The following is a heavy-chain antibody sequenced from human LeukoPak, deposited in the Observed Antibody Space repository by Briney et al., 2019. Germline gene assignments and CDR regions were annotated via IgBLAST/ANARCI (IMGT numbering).Heavy chain of an antibody. Sequence: SVKVSCKTSGFTFTRSAMQWVRQARGQRLEWIGWIVVGSGSTDYAQKFQERVTITRDMSTSTAYMELSSLTSEDTAVYYCAADNDYSVRQWLPRGAYWGQGTLVTVSS. D-gene: IGHD4-11*01. CDR1: GFTFTRSA. J-gene: IGHJ4*02. V-gene: IGHV1-58*02. CDR3: AADNDYSVRQWLPRGAY. CDR2: IVVGSGST.